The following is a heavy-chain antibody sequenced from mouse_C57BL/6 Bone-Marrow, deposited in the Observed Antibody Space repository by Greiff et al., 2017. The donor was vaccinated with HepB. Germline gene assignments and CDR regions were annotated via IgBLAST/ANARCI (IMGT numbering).Heavy chain of an antibody. J-gene: IGHJ2*01. CDR1: GYTFTSYW. Sequence: EVQLQQSGTVLARPGASVKMSCKTSGYTFTSYWMHWVKQRPGQGLEWIGAIYPGNSDTSYNQKFKGKAKLTAVTSASTAYMELSSLTNEDSAVYYGTRGSYYGSSRDYWGQGTTLTVSS. V-gene: IGHV1-5*01. CDR3: TRGSYYGSSRDY. CDR2: IYPGNSDT. D-gene: IGHD1-1*01.